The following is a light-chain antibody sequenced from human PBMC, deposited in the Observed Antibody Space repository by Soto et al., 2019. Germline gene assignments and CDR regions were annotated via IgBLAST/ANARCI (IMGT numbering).Light chain of an antibody. J-gene: IGKJ1*01. CDR1: QNINAW. CDR2: DAS. V-gene: IGKV1-5*01. Sequence: DIDITQSPSSRSVSVGDRLTITCRTSQNINAWLAWYQQRPGQAPKLLIYDASTVQTGVPSRFSGSGSGTEFTLTISSLQPDDSAAYDCQHYSLYYPWTFGQGTKVDIK. CDR3: QHYSLYYPWT.